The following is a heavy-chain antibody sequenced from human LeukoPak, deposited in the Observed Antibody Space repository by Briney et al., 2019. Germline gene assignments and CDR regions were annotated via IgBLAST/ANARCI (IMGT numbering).Heavy chain of an antibody. CDR1: GFAVRSNC. CDR2: IYSGGST. D-gene: IGHD1-1*01. CDR3: AKDRTERKTNPDY. Sequence: GGSLRLSCSACGFAVRSNCIWVRQAPGKGLEWVSVIYSGGSTYYADSVKGRFTISRDNSKNTLYLQMNSLRAEDTAVYYCAKDRTERKTNPDYWGQGTLVTVSS. J-gene: IGHJ4*02. V-gene: IGHV3-53*01.